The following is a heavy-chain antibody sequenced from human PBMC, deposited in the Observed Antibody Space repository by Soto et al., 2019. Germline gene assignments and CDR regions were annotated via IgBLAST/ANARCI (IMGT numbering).Heavy chain of an antibody. CDR1: GGTFNTYA. D-gene: IGHD3-10*01. V-gene: IGHV1-69*19. CDR3: AREVQVHTPAFVY. J-gene: IGHJ4*02. CDR2: ISPMFGAA. Sequence: QVQLVQSGAEMKKPGSSVKVSCQSSGGTFNTYAMNWVRQAPGQGPEWMGDISPMFGAANYAPKFQGRVTITADEYTVTSYMQLSSLTSEDTALYFCAREVQVHTPAFVYWGQGTLVTVSS.